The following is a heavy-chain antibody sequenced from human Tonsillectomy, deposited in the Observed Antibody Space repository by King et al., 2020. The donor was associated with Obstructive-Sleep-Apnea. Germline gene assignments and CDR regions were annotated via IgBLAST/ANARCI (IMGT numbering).Heavy chain of an antibody. J-gene: IGHJ6*02. D-gene: IGHD3/OR15-3a*01. V-gene: IGHV3-74*01. CDR3: ARSTVFGLLIYYGMDV. Sequence: VQLVESGGGLVQPGGSLRLSCSASGFTFYSYWMHWVRQAPGKGLVWVSRIDSDGSSTSYADSVKGPFTISRDYAKNTLYLQMNSLRAEDTAVYYCARSTVFGLLIYYGMDVWGQGTTVTVSS. CDR1: GFTFYSYW. CDR2: IDSDGSST.